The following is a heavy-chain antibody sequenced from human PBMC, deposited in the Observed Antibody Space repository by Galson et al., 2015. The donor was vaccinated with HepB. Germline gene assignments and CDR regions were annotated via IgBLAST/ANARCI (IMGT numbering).Heavy chain of an antibody. CDR2: INPINAAT. V-gene: IGHV1-2*06. CDR1: GYTFSAFY. J-gene: IGHJ3*02. CDR3: ARDGDDSSGHFDI. Sequence: VKVSCKASGYTFSAFYIFWVRQAPGQGLEWMGRINPINAATNYAQKFQGRVTMTRDTSISTAYMELNSLRSDDTALYYCARDGDDSSGHFDIWGQGTMVTVSS. D-gene: IGHD3-22*01.